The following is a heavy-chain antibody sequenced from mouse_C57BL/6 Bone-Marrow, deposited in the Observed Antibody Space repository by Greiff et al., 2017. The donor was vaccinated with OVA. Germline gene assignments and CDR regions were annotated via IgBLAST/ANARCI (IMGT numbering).Heavy chain of an antibody. J-gene: IGHJ1*03. Sequence: ESGPGLVKPSQSLSLTCSVTGYSITSGYYWNWIRQFPGNKLEWMGYISYDGSNNYNPSLRNRISITRDTSKNQFFLKLTSVTTEDTATYYCAREVHYYGSSYEYFDVWGTGTTVTVSS. CDR2: ISYDGSN. D-gene: IGHD1-1*01. V-gene: IGHV3-6*01. CDR1: GYSITSGYY. CDR3: AREVHYYGSSYEYFDV.